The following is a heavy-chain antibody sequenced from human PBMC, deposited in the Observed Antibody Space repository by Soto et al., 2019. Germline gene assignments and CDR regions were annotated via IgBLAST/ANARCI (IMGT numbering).Heavy chain of an antibody. V-gene: IGHV3-21*01. D-gene: IGHD3-10*01. Sequence: EVQLVESGGGLVKPGGSLRLSCAASGFTFSSYSMNWVRQAPGKGLEWVSSISSSSSYIYYADSVKGRFTISRDNAKNSLYLQMNSLRAEVTAVYYCARDRGYYYGMDVWGQGTTVTVSS. CDR2: ISSSSSYI. CDR3: ARDRGYYYGMDV. J-gene: IGHJ6*02. CDR1: GFTFSSYS.